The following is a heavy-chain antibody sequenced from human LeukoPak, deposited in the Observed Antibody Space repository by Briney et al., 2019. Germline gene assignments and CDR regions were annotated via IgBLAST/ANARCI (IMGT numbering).Heavy chain of an antibody. CDR2: IYTTGTT. D-gene: IGHD3-10*01. Sequence: SETLSLTCSVSGGSINSYYWGWVRQPAGKGLEWIGRIYTTGTTSYSPSLKSRLTMSLDTSKNQFSVKLRSVTAADTAVYYCGRQGYTASYYFLDYWSQGTLVTVSS. CDR1: GGSINSYY. J-gene: IGHJ4*02. CDR3: GRQGYTASYYFLDY. V-gene: IGHV4-4*07.